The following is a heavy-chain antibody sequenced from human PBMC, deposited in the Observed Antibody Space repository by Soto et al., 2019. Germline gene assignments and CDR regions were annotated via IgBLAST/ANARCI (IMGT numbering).Heavy chain of an antibody. Sequence: EVQLLESGGGLVQPGGSLRLSCAASGFTFSSYAMSWVRQAPGKGLEWVSAISGGGGSTYYADSVKGRFTISSYNSKNSLYLQMNSLRAEDTAVYYCAKEGYLFGAFDIWGQWTMVTVSS. CDR1: GFTFSSYA. CDR2: ISGGGGST. J-gene: IGHJ3*02. CDR3: AKEGYLFGAFDI. V-gene: IGHV3-23*01. D-gene: IGHD3-16*01.